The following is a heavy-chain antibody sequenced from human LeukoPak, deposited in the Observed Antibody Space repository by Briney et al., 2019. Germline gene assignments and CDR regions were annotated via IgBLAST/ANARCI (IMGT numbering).Heavy chain of an antibody. J-gene: IGHJ6*02. Sequence: GGSLKLSCAASGFTFSGSAMHWVRQASGKGLEWVGRIRSKANSYATAYAASVKGRFTISRDDSKNTAYQQMNSLKTEDTAVYYCTAARNNRINYCSSTSCYATNYYGMDVWGQGTTVTVSS. CDR1: GFTFSGSA. CDR3: TAARNNRINYCSSTSCYATNYYGMDV. V-gene: IGHV3-73*01. CDR2: IRSKANSYAT. D-gene: IGHD2-2*01.